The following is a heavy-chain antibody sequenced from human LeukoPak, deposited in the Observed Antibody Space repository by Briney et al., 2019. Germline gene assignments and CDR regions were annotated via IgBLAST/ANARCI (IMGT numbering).Heavy chain of an antibody. V-gene: IGHV3-23*01. CDR1: GFTFSSYA. J-gene: IGHJ5*02. CDR3: AKVGGSDLGETWDR. D-gene: IGHD1-26*01. Sequence: GGSLRLSCAASGFTFSSYAMTWVRQAPGKGLEWVSAISGSGKTYYADYVKGRFTISRDNSKNTLYLQMKSLRAEDTAIYYCAKVGGSDLGETWDRWGQGTLVTVSS. CDR2: ISGSGKT.